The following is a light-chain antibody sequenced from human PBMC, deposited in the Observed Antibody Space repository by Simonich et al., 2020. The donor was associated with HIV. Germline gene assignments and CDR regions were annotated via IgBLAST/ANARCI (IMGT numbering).Light chain of an antibody. CDR2: KTS. V-gene: IGKV1-5*03. J-gene: IGKJ2*01. CDR1: QHISSW. CDR3: QQYNSYSPGYT. Sequence: DIQLTQSPSTLSASVGDRVTITCQPSQHISSWFDWYQQKPGKSPKLLIYKTSSLESGVPSRFSGSGSGTEFTLTISSLQPDDSATYYCQQYNSYSPGYTFGQGTKLEIK.